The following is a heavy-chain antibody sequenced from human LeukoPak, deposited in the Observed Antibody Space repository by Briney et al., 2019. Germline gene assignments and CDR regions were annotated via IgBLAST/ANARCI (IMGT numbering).Heavy chain of an antibody. CDR1: GYTFTSYD. J-gene: IGHJ4*02. Sequence: ALVKVSCKASGYTFTSYDINWVRQATGQGLEWMGWMNPNSGNTGYAQKFQGRVTMTRNTSISTAYMELSSLRSEDTAVYYCARKYYGSGSYGYWGQGTLVTVSS. V-gene: IGHV1-8*01. CDR2: MNPNSGNT. D-gene: IGHD3-10*01. CDR3: ARKYYGSGSYGY.